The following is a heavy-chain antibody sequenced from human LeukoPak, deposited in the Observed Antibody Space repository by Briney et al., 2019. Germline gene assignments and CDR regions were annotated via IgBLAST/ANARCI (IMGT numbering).Heavy chain of an antibody. Sequence: SETLSLTCTVSGGSISSSSYYWGWIRQPPGKGLEWIGSIYYSGSTYYNPSLKSRVAISVDTSKNQFSLKLSSVTAADTAVYYCARRTRGVLKYFQHWGQGTLVTVSS. V-gene: IGHV4-39*07. CDR2: IYYSGST. J-gene: IGHJ1*01. CDR1: GGSISSSSYY. D-gene: IGHD3-10*01. CDR3: ARRTRGVLKYFQH.